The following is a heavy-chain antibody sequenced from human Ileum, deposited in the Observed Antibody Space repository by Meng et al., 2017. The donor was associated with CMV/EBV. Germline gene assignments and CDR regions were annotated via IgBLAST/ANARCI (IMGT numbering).Heavy chain of an antibody. CDR1: GLTFCTFW. V-gene: IGHV3-15*01. CDR2: LRSQTDGGTT. D-gene: IGHD3-3*02. Sequence: GGSLRLSCASSGLTFCTFWMSWFRQAPGKGLEWVGRLRSQTDGGTTDYAAPVKGRFTISRDASKNTLYLQMSSLKTDDTAMYYCTTNWKRSISYWGQGTLVTVSS. CDR3: TTNWKRSISY. J-gene: IGHJ4*02.